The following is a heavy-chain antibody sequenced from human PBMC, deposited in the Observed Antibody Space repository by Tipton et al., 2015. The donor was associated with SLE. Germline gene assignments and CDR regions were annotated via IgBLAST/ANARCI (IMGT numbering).Heavy chain of an antibody. D-gene: IGHD6-19*01. CDR2: IYYSGST. CDR1: GASISSYY. CDR3: ARGEAIAVAGKSAFDI. Sequence: TLSLTCTVSGASISSYYWNWIRQPPGKGLEWIGYIYYSGSTNYTPSLKRRVTISIDTSKIQFSLKLRSVTAADTAVYYCARGEAIAVAGKSAFDIWGQGTMVTVSS. J-gene: IGHJ3*02. V-gene: IGHV4-59*08.